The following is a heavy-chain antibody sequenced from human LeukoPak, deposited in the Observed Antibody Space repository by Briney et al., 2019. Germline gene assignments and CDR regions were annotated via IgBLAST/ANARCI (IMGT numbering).Heavy chain of an antibody. CDR2: IYPGDSDT. Sequence: RGESLKISCKGSGYSFTSYWIGWVRQMPGKGLEWMGIIYPGDSDTRYSPSFQGQVTISADKSISTAYLQWSSLKASDTAMYYCTSEVRGVRGRYYGMDVWGQGTTVTVSS. D-gene: IGHD3-10*01. CDR3: TSEVRGVRGRYYGMDV. CDR1: GYSFTSYW. V-gene: IGHV5-51*01. J-gene: IGHJ6*02.